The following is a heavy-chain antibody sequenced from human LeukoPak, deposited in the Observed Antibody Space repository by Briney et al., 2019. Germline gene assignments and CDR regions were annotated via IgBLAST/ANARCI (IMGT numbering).Heavy chain of an antibody. CDR2: FDPEDGET. D-gene: IGHD3-10*01. CDR3: ATEDYYGSGSPFST. Sequence: ASVKVSCKVSGYTLTELSMHWVRQAPGKGLEWMGGFDPEDGETIYAQKFQGRVTMTEDTSTDTAYMELSSLRSEDTAVYYCATEDYYGSGSPFSTWGQGTLVTVSS. J-gene: IGHJ4*02. V-gene: IGHV1-24*01. CDR1: GYTLTELS.